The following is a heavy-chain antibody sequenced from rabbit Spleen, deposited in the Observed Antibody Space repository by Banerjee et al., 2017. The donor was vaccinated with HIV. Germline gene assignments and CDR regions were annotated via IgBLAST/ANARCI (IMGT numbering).Heavy chain of an antibody. V-gene: IGHV1S45*01. J-gene: IGHJ4*01. D-gene: IGHD6-1*01. CDR3: ARAPYVGYDL. CDR2: IDTSDGDT. Sequence: LEESGGGLVKPGGTLTLTCTVSGFSFSSNWICWVRQAPGKGLEWIACIDTSDGDTDYANWPKGRFTISKASSTTVTLQMTSLTAADTATYFCARAPYVGYDLWGPGTLVTVS. CDR1: GFSFSSNW.